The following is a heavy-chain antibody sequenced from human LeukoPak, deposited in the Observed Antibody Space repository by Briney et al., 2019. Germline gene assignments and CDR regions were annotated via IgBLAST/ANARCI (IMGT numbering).Heavy chain of an antibody. CDR2: ISGSGGST. V-gene: IGHV3-23*01. CDR3: AKDKGFSSGWYDYSGMDV. CDR1: GFTFHSYA. J-gene: IGHJ6*02. Sequence: SGGSLRLSCAASGFTFHSYAMRWVRQAPGKGLEWVSAISGSGGSTYYADSVKGRFTISRDNSKNTLYLQMNSLRAEDTAVYYCAKDKGFSSGWYDYSGMDVWGQGTTVTVSS. D-gene: IGHD6-19*01.